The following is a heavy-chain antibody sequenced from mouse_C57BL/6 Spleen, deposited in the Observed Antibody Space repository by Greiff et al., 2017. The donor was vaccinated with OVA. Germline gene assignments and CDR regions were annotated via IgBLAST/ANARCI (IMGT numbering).Heavy chain of an antibody. CDR2: IWWNDDK. Sequence: VKLMESGPGILQPSQTLSLTCSFSGFSLSTSNMGIGWIRQPSGMGLEWLAHIWWNDDKYYNPSLKSRLTISKDTSNIQVFLQITSVDTAATATYYCAQIVQIYYDYDAAAWFAYWGQGTLVTVSA. D-gene: IGHD2-4*01. CDR1: GFSLSTSNMG. V-gene: IGHV8-5*01. J-gene: IGHJ3*01. CDR3: AQIVQIYYDYDAAAWFAY.